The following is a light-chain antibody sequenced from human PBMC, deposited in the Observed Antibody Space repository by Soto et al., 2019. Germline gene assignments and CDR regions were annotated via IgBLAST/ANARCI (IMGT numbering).Light chain of an antibody. V-gene: IGLV2-14*01. CDR2: DVS. CDR3: SSFTTSSTFL. Sequence: QSVLAQPASVSGSPGQSITISCTGTSSDVGRYNYVSWFQQHPGKAPKLLIYDVSNWPSGVSDRFSGSKSGNTASLTISGLQAEDEADYYCSSFTTSSTFLFGTGTKVTVL. J-gene: IGLJ1*01. CDR1: SSDVGRYNY.